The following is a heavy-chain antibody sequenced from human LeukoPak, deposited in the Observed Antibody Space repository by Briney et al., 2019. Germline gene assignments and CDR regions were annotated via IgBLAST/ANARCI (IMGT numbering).Heavy chain of an antibody. J-gene: IGHJ3*02. CDR2: ISSSGSTI. Sequence: GGSLRLSCAASGFTFSDYYMSWIRQAPGKGLEWVSYISSSGSTIYCADSVKGRFTISRDNAKNSLYLQMNSLRAEDTAVYYCARGGPDWEDSSGWYKIGAFDIWGQGTMVTVSS. CDR1: GFTFSDYY. V-gene: IGHV3-11*01. D-gene: IGHD6-19*01. CDR3: ARGGPDWEDSSGWYKIGAFDI.